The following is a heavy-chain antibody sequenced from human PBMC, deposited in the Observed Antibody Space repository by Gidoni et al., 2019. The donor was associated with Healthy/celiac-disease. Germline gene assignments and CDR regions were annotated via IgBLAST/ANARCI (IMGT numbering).Heavy chain of an antibody. CDR2: IYTSGST. V-gene: IGHV4-61*02. Sequence: QVQLQESGPGLVKPSQTLSLTCTVSGGSISSGSYYWSWIRQPAGKGLEWIGRIYTSGSTNYNPSLKSRVTISVDTSKNQFSLKLSSVTAADTAVYYCARGGYQPQNAKNWFDPWGQGTLVTVSS. D-gene: IGHD2-2*01. J-gene: IGHJ5*02. CDR3: ARGGYQPQNAKNWFDP. CDR1: GGSISSGSYY.